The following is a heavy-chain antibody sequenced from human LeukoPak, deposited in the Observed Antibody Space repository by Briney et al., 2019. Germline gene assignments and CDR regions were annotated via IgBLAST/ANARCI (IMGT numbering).Heavy chain of an antibody. CDR1: GFTFNNYW. Sequence: GGSLRLSCAASGFTFNNYWMTRVRQAPGKGLEWVATIKHDGRDKHYVDSVKGRFAISRDNANNSVHLQMNSLRAEDTAVYFCARSYTASGYYYGVAYWGQGTLVSVSS. CDR2: IKHDGRDK. J-gene: IGHJ4*02. CDR3: ARSYTASGYYYGVAY. V-gene: IGHV3-7*01. D-gene: IGHD3-22*01.